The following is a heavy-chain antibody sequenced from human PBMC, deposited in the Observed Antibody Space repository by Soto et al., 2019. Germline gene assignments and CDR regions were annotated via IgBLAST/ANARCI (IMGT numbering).Heavy chain of an antibody. CDR3: AGPAGYYYDSSGYYFDY. CDR2: IYYSGST. V-gene: IGHV4-39*07. D-gene: IGHD3-22*01. Sequence: SETLSLTCTVSGGSISSSSYYWGWIRQPPGKGLEWIGSIYYSGSTYYNPSLKSRVTISVDTTKNKFSLMLSSVTAADTAVYYCAGPAGYYYDSSGYYFDYWGQGTLVTVSS. CDR1: GGSISSSSYY. J-gene: IGHJ4*02.